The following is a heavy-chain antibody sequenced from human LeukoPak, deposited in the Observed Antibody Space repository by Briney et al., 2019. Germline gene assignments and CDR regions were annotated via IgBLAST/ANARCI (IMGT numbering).Heavy chain of an antibody. D-gene: IGHD5-24*01. CDR1: GGTFSSYA. J-gene: IGHJ6*03. V-gene: IGHV1-8*02. Sequence: ASVKVSCKASGGTFSSYAISWVRQAPGQGLEWMGWMNPNSGNTGYAQKFQGRVTMTRNTSISTAYMELSSLRSEDTAVYYCARASRMATFSGTRIYYYYMDVWGKGTTVTISS. CDR2: MNPNSGNT. CDR3: ARASRMATFSGTRIYYYYMDV.